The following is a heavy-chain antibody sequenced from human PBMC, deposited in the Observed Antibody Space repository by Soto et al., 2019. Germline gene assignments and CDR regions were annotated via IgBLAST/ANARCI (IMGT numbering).Heavy chain of an antibody. V-gene: IGHV1-3*01. CDR2: INAGNGNT. D-gene: IGHD3-10*01. Sequence: ASVKVSCKASGYTFTSYAMHWVRQAPGQRLEWMGWINAGNGNTKYSQKFQGRVTITRDTSASTAYMELSSLRSEDTAVYYCARTYYYGSGSLGELDYWGQGTLVTVSS. J-gene: IGHJ4*02. CDR3: ARTYYYGSGSLGELDY. CDR1: GYTFTSYA.